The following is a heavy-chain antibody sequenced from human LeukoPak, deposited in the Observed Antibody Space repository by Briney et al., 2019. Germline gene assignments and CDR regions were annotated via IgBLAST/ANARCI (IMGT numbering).Heavy chain of an antibody. CDR1: GGSISSGNYY. D-gene: IGHD4/OR15-4a*01. CDR3: ARESDLSNYDRTDY. Sequence: SETLSLTCTVSGGSISSGNYYWSWIRQPAGKGLEWIGRIYTSGSTTYNPPLKSRVTISADTSKNQVSLKLSSVTAADTAMYYCARESDLSNYDRTDYWDQGTLVTVSS. V-gene: IGHV4-61*02. CDR2: IYTSGST. J-gene: IGHJ4*02.